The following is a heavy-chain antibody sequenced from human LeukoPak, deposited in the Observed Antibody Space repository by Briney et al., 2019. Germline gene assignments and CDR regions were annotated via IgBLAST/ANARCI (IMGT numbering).Heavy chain of an antibody. CDR2: IWYDGSNK. J-gene: IGHJ4*02. V-gene: IGHV3-33*01. D-gene: IGHD3-16*01. CDR3: ARVSDYVWGSLSY. Sequence: GRSLRLSCAASGFTFSGYGMHWVRQAPGKGLEWVAVIWYDGSNKYYADSVKGRFTISRDNSKNTLYLQMNSLRAEDTAVYYCARVSDYVWGSLSYWGQGTLVTVSS. CDR1: GFTFSGYG.